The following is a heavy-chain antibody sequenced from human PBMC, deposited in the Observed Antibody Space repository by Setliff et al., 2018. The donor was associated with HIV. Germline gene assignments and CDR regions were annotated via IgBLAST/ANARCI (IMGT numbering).Heavy chain of an antibody. V-gene: IGHV3-30*02. CDR2: INYDDNYE. CDR3: AKEFIQLAFDI. Sequence: GGSLRLSCAASGFTFSAHGMHWVRQAPGKGLEWVTFINYDDNYEYYADSVTGRVSISRDNSKNTLYLQMNSLTADDTAIYYCAKEFIQLAFDIWGQGTMVTVSS. D-gene: IGHD3-16*02. J-gene: IGHJ3*02. CDR1: GFTFSAHG.